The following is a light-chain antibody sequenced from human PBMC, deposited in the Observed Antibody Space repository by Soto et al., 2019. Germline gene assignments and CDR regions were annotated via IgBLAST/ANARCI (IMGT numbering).Light chain of an antibody. CDR2: DAS. Sequence: EIVLTQSPATLSLSPGEIATLSFSASQSVSSYLALYQQKPGQAPRLLIYDASNRATGIPARFSGSGSGTDFTLTISSLEREDFAVYYCQQRSNWLITFGQGTRLEIK. J-gene: IGKJ5*01. CDR3: QQRSNWLIT. CDR1: QSVSSY. V-gene: IGKV3-11*01.